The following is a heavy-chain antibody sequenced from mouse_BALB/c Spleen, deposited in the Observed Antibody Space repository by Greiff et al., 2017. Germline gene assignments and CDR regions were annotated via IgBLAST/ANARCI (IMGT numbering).Heavy chain of an antibody. CDR3: ARTVDYDGYYYAMDY. CDR2: IWSGGST. CDR1: GFSLTSYG. V-gene: IGHV2-2*02. D-gene: IGHD2-4*01. J-gene: IGHJ4*01. Sequence: QVQLKESGPGLVQPSQSLSITCTVSGFSLTSYGVHWVRQSPGKGLEWLGVIWSGGSTDYNAAFISRLSISKDNSKSQVFFKMNSLQANDTAIYYCARTVDYDGYYYAMDYWGQGTSVTVSS.